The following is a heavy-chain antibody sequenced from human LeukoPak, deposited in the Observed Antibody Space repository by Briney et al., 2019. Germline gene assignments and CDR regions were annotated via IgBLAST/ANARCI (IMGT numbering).Heavy chain of an antibody. V-gene: IGHV3-53*01. CDR2: IYSVGTT. D-gene: IGHD6-19*01. CDR1: GFTVSNTF. CDR3: ARGSGWLDY. J-gene: IGHJ4*02. Sequence: PGGSLRLSCAASGFTVSNTFMSWVRQAPGRGLEWVSVIYSVGTTYYADSVKGRFTISRDNSKNTLYLQMNSLRAEDTAVYYCARGSGWLDYWGQGTLVTVSS.